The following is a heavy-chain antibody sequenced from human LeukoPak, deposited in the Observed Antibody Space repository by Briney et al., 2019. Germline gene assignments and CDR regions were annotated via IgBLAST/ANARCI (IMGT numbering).Heavy chain of an antibody. D-gene: IGHD3-16*02. CDR1: GFTFSSYA. Sequence: PGGSLRLSCAASGFTFSSYAMSWVRQAPGKGLEWVSAISGSGGSTYYADSVKGRFTISRDNAKNSLYLQMNSLRAEDTAVYYCARAPLGELSLAFDYWGQGTLVTVSS. CDR2: ISGSGGST. V-gene: IGHV3-23*01. J-gene: IGHJ4*02. CDR3: ARAPLGELSLAFDY.